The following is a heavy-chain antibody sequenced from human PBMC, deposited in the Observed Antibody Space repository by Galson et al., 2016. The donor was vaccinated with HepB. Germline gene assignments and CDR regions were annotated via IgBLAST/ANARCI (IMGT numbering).Heavy chain of an antibody. V-gene: IGHV3-53*01. CDR2: IYSRGDT. Sequence: SLRLSCAASGFIVSSNYMSWVRQAPGKGLEWVSVIYSRGDTFYSDSVKGRFTISRDNFKNTLYLQMNSLRAEDTAVYYCASRERGDFEDAFDIWGQGTMVTVSS. CDR3: ASRERGDFEDAFDI. D-gene: IGHD3-3*01. J-gene: IGHJ3*02. CDR1: GFIVSSNY.